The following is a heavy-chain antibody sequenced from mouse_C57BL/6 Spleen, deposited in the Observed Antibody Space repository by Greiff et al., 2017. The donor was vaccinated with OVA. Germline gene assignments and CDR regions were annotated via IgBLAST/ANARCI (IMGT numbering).Heavy chain of an antibody. V-gene: IGHV7-3*01. Sequence: EVKVVESGGGLVQPGGSLSLSCAASGFTFTDYYMSWVRQPPGKALEWLGFIRNKANGYTTEYSASVKGRFTISRDNSQSILYLQMNALRAEDSATYYCASPHYYGSSLYYAMDYWGQGTSVTVSS. D-gene: IGHD1-1*01. CDR1: GFTFTDYY. J-gene: IGHJ4*01. CDR3: ASPHYYGSSLYYAMDY. CDR2: IRNKANGYTT.